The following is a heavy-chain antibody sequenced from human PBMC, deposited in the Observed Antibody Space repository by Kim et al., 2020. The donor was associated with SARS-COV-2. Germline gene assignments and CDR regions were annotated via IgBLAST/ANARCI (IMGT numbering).Heavy chain of an antibody. CDR2: IYYSGST. V-gene: IGHV4-30-4*01. CDR3: ARVPLREYYYGMDV. D-gene: IGHD4-17*01. CDR1: GGSISSGDYY. J-gene: IGHJ6*02. Sequence: SETLSLTCTVSGGSISSGDYYWSWIRQPPGKGLEWIGYIYYSGSTYYNPSLKSRVTISVDTSKNQFSLKLSSVTAADTAVYYCARVPLREYYYGMDVWGQGTTVTVSS.